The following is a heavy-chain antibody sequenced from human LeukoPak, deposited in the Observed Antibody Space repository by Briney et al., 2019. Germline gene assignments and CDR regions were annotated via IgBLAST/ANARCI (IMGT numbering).Heavy chain of an antibody. V-gene: IGHV3-23*01. D-gene: IGHD6-19*01. CDR1: GFTFSSYA. Sequence: TGGSLRLSCAASGFTFSSYAMSWVRQAPGKGLEWVSAISGSGGSTYYADSVKGRFTISRDNSKNTLYLQMNSLRAEDTAVYYCAGLMEQWLARYYFDYWGQGTLVTVSS. CDR3: AGLMEQWLARYYFDY. CDR2: ISGSGGST. J-gene: IGHJ4*02.